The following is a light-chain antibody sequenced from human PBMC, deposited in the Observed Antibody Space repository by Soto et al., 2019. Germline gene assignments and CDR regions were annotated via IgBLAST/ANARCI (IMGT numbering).Light chain of an antibody. Sequence: DIQMTQSPSTLSVSIGDRVSITCRASQSITKYLGWYQQKPGKAPKLLIYDVSILEIGVPSRFSGSGSGTEFTLTISGLQADDFATYYCQQYNTYSSWTFGQGTKVEI. CDR1: QSITKY. CDR2: DVS. CDR3: QQYNTYSSWT. J-gene: IGKJ1*01. V-gene: IGKV1-5*01.